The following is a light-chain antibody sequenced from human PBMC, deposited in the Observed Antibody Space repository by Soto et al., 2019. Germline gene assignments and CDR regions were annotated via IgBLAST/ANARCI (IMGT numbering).Light chain of an antibody. V-gene: IGKV3-15*01. J-gene: IGKJ5*01. CDR1: QSVGTN. CDR2: EAS. Sequence: EIVVTQAPATLSVSPGEGATLSCRASQSVGTNLAWYQHKPRQAPRLLIYEASTRATGIPARFRGSGSGTEFTLTISSLQYEDFAVYFCQQYNMWPRSITLGQGTRLEIK. CDR3: QQYNMWPRSIT.